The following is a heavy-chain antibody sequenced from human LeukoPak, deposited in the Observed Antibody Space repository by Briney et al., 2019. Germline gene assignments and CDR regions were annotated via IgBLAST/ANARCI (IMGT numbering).Heavy chain of an antibody. D-gene: IGHD3-3*01. CDR3: ARESYYDFWSGR. CDR1: GGSLSSGSYY. V-gene: IGHV4-61*01. Sequence: PSETLSLTCTVSGGSLSSGSYYWIWLRQPPGKGLEWIGYIYYSGSTNYNPSLKSRVTISVDTSKNQFSLKLSSVTAADTAVYYCARESYYDFWSGRWGQGTLVTVSS. CDR2: IYYSGST. J-gene: IGHJ4*02.